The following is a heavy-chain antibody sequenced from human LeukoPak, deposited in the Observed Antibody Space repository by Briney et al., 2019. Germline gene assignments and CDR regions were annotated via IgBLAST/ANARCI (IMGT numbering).Heavy chain of an antibody. CDR1: GFTFDDYA. CDR3: AKQDGSSAYYYYYMDV. J-gene: IGHJ6*03. Sequence: GRSLRLSCAASGFTFDDYAMHWVRQAPGKGLEWVSGISWNSGSIGYADSVKGRFTISRDNAKNSLYLQMNSLRAEDTAVYYCAKQDGSSAYYYYYMDVWGKGTTVTVSS. V-gene: IGHV3-9*01. CDR2: ISWNSGSI. D-gene: IGHD6-6*01.